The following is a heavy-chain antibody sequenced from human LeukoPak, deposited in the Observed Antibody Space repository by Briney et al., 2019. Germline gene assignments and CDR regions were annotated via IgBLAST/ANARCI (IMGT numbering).Heavy chain of an antibody. CDR2: INHSGST. V-gene: IGHV4-34*01. CDR3: ARGLGYGKYYFDY. J-gene: IGHJ4*02. CDR1: GGSFSGYY. Sequence: PSETLSLTCAVCGGSFSGYYWSWIRQPPGKGLEWIGEINHSGSTNYNPSLKSRVTISVDTSKNQFSLKLSSVTAADTAVYYCARGLGYGKYYFDYWGQGTLVTVSS. D-gene: IGHD5-12*01.